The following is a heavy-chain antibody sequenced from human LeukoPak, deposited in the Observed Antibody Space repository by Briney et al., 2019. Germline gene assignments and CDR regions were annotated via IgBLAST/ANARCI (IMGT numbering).Heavy chain of an antibody. Sequence: PGRSLRLSCAASGFTFDDYAMHWVRQAPGKGLEWVSLMSGDGEKTYYAESVKGRFTISRDNGKKSLFLQMSSLRTEDTAFYYCAKRADYGSGIFQHWGQGALVIVSS. D-gene: IGHD3-10*01. CDR3: AKRADYGSGIFQH. CDR1: GFTFDDYA. J-gene: IGHJ1*01. V-gene: IGHV3-43*02. CDR2: MSGDGEKT.